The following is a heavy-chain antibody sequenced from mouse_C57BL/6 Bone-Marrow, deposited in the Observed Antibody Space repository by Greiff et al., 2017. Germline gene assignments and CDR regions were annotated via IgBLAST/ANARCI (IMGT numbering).Heavy chain of an antibody. J-gene: IGHJ4*01. CDR1: GYTFTSYG. CDR3: ARSRPFYYGYAMDY. Sequence: QVQLQHSGAELARPGASVKLSCKASGYTFTSYGISWVKQRTGQGLEWIGEIYPRSGNTYYNEKFKGKATLTADKSSSTAYMELRSLTSEDSAVYFCARSRPFYYGYAMDYWGQGTSVTVSS. CDR2: IYPRSGNT. V-gene: IGHV1-81*01. D-gene: IGHD1-1*01.